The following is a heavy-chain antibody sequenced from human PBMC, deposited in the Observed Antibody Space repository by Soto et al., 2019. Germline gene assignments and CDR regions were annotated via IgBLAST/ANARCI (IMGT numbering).Heavy chain of an antibody. V-gene: IGHV4-34*02. J-gene: IGHJ3*02. CDR2: IKHSGGT. Sequence: QVQLQQWGAGLLKPSETLSLTCAVYGGSFSGYYWNWVRQPPGKGLEWIGKIKHSGGTHYNPSLKFRVSISVDTSKNQVSLRLTSVTAADPAVYYCARGYDYGDPRDALDTWGQGTMVTVSS. CDR3: ARGYDYGDPRDALDT. D-gene: IGHD4-17*01. CDR1: GGSFSGYY.